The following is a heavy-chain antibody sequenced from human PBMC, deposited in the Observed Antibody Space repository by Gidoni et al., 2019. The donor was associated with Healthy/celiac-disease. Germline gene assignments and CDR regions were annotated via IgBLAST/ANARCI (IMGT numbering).Heavy chain of an antibody. V-gene: IGHV3-30*18. Sequence: QVQLVESGGGVVQPGRSLRLSCAASGFTFSSYGMHWVRQAPGKGLEWVAVISYDGSNKYYAVSVKGRFTISRDNSKNTLYLQMNSLRAEDTAVYYCAKDLSKESPAFDIWGQGTMVTVSS. CDR3: AKDLSKESPAFDI. J-gene: IGHJ3*02. CDR1: GFTFSSYG. CDR2: ISYDGSNK. D-gene: IGHD3-10*01.